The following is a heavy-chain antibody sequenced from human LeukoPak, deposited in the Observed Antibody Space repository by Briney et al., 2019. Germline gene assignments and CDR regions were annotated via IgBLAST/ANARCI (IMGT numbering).Heavy chain of an antibody. V-gene: IGHV4-61*01. Sequence: SETLSLTCTVSGGSVSSGSYYWSWIRQPPGKGLEWIGYIYYTGSTDYNPSLKSRVTISVDTSKNQFSLKLSSVTAADTAVYYCARVFCGGDCYSNFDYWGQGTLVTVSS. D-gene: IGHD2-21*02. CDR2: IYYTGST. CDR1: GGSVSSGSYY. CDR3: ARVFCGGDCYSNFDY. J-gene: IGHJ4*02.